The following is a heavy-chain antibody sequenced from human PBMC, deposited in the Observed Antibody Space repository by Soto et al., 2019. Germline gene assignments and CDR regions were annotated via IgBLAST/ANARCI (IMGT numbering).Heavy chain of an antibody. J-gene: IGHJ4*02. CDR1: GFTFSNYA. CDR2: INGNGGET. D-gene: IGHD3-16*01. CDR3: AKRLRDGLSSPFDY. V-gene: IGHV3-23*01. Sequence: EVQLLESGGGLVRPGGSLRLSCAASGFTFSNYAMNWVRQAPGKGLEWVSHINGNGGETRYADSVKGRFTISRDNSKNTLYVQMSSLRAEDTAVYYCAKRLRDGLSSPFDYWGQGTLVTVSS.